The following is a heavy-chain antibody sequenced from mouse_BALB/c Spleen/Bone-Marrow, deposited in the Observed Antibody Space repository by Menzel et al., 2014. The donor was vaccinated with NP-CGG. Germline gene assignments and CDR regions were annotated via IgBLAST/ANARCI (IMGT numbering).Heavy chain of an antibody. CDR1: GYTFTDYA. Sequence: QVQLKESGAELVRPGVSVKISCKGSGYTFTDYAMHWVKQSHAKSLEWIGVISTYYGDARYNQNFKGKATMTVDRSSSTAYMELARLTSEDSAIYYCARRYANPYYAMDYWGQGTSVTVSS. D-gene: IGHD2-10*02. CDR2: ISTYYGDA. V-gene: IGHV1S137*01. CDR3: ARRYANPYYAMDY. J-gene: IGHJ4*01.